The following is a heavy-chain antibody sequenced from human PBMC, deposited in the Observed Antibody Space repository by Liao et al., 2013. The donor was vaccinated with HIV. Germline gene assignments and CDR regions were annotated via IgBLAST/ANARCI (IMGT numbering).Heavy chain of an antibody. CDR3: ARSSQWLADAFDF. CDR2: IHARGST. J-gene: IGHJ3*01. V-gene: IGHV4-4*07. CDR1: GGSISTFY. D-gene: IGHD6-19*01. Sequence: QVHLQESGPGLVKPSETLSLICSVSGGSISTFYWNWVRQPAGKGLEWIGRIHARGSTNYDPSLRSRVTMSVDTSKNQFSLKLTSVTAADTAEYYCARSSQWLADAFDFWGQGTMVTVSS.